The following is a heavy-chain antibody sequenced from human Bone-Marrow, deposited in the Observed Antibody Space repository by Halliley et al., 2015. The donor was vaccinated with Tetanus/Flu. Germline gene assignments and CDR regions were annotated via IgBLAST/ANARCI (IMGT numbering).Heavy chain of an antibody. CDR2: TFNDGRT. CDR3: ARGGDSNYPWFDP. J-gene: IGHJ5*02. Sequence: WLSVTFNDGRTPYPDSGKGRFTIPRDNSKNPLYLQMNSLRAEDTAVYSCARGGDSNYPWFDPWGQGTLVTVSS. D-gene: IGHD4-4*01. V-gene: IGHV3-53*01.